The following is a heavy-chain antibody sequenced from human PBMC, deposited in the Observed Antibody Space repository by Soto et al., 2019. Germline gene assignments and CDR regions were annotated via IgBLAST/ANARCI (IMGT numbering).Heavy chain of an antibody. CDR3: AKGRSYYYYYGVDV. V-gene: IGHV3-23*01. CDR1: GFTVSSHA. J-gene: IGHJ6*02. Sequence: GGSLRLSCEGSGFTVSSHAMTWIRQAPGKGPEWVSTVTADGGTYYADSVKGRFAMSRDTSENTLYLQMNSLRAEDTALYYCAKGRSYYYYYGVDVWGQGTTVTVSS. CDR2: VTADGGT.